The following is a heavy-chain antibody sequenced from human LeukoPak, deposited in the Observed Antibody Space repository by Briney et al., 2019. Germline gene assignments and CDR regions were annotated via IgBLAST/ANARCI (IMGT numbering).Heavy chain of an antibody. J-gene: IGHJ4*02. D-gene: IGHD4-17*01. Sequence: ASVKVCCMASDSTFTGIYIHWVRQAPGQGLEWMGCISPNSGGRNYAQKFQGRVTMTRDTSVSTAHMELSNVRSDETALYYCVIGITMTTPFDYWGQGTLVTVSS. CDR2: ISPNSGGR. CDR3: VIGITMTTPFDY. V-gene: IGHV1-2*02. CDR1: DSTFTGIY.